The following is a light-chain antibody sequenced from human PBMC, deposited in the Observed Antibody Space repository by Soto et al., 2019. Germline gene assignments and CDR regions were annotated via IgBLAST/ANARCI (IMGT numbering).Light chain of an antibody. CDR2: EVS. V-gene: IGLV2-14*03. CDR3: SSYTTSSTRV. J-gene: IGLJ1*01. Sequence: QSVLTQPASVSGSPGQSIAISCTGTSSGVGAYDFVSWYQQHPDKAPKLMIYEVSHRPSGVSYRFSGSKSVNTATLTISGLQAEDEADYYCSSYTTSSTRVFGTGTKVTVL. CDR1: SSGVGAYDF.